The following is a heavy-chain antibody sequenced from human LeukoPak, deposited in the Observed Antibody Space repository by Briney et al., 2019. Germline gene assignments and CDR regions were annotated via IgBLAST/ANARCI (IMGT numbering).Heavy chain of an antibody. CDR2: IYNSGST. CDR1: GGSISTYY. CDR3: ARGGYSYGYDDDFDY. Sequence: SETLSLTCTVSGGSISTYYWSWIRQPPGKGLEWIGYIYNSGSTNYNPSLKSRVTISVDTSKNKFSLKLSSVTAADTAVYYCARGGYSYGYDDDFDYWGQGTLITVSS. J-gene: IGHJ4*02. D-gene: IGHD5-18*01. V-gene: IGHV4-59*01.